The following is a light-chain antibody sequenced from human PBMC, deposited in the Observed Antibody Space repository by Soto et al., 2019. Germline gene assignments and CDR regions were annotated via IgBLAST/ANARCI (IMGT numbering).Light chain of an antibody. Sequence: QSVLTQPPSVSGAPGQRVTISCTGSSSNIGAGYDVHWYQQLPGTAPKLLIYGNSNRPSGVPDRFSGSKSGTSASLAITGLQAEDEADYYGQSYDSSLSGVVFGTGTKRTVL. CDR1: SSNIGAGYD. J-gene: IGLJ1*01. CDR3: QSYDSSLSGVV. V-gene: IGLV1-40*01. CDR2: GNS.